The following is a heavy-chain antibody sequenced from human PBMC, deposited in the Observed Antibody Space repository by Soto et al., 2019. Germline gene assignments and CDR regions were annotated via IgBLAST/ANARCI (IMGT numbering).Heavy chain of an antibody. CDR2: ISSDGSNK. J-gene: IGHJ4*02. V-gene: IGHV3-30*03. CDR1: GFTFSNYG. CDR3: ARDRGWTCDY. D-gene: IGHD3-10*01. Sequence: QVQLVESGGCVVQPGRSLRVSCAASGFTFSNYGMHWVRQAPAKGLEWVALISSDGSNKYYADSVKGRFSFSRDNSKNTLYLQVHSLRPEDTAVYYCARDRGWTCDYWGQGTLVTVSS.